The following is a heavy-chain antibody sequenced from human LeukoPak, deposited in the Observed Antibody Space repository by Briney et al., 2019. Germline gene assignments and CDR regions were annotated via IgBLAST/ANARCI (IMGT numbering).Heavy chain of an antibody. D-gene: IGHD4-23*01. J-gene: IGHJ4*02. Sequence: PGGSLRLSGAASGFTLGGFSMNWVRQAQGKGLEWVSSISTSSTYVYYADSVKGRFTISRDNAKNTLYLQMNSLRAEDTAVYYCAREEVNFDYWGQGTLVTVSS. V-gene: IGHV3-21*01. CDR3: AREEVNFDY. CDR1: GFTLGGFS. CDR2: ISTSSTYV.